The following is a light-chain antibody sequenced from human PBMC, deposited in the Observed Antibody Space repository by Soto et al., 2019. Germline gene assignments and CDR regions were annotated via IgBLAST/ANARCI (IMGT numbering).Light chain of an antibody. CDR3: SSYAGGNNFVV. CDR1: SSDVGGYNY. J-gene: IGLJ2*01. Sequence: QSALTQPPSASGSPGQSVTISCTGTSSDVGGYNYVSWYQQHPGKAPKLMIYEVSKRPSGVPDRFSGSKSGNTASLTVSGLQAEDEADYYYSSYAGGNNFVVFGGGTKLNVL. V-gene: IGLV2-8*01. CDR2: EVS.